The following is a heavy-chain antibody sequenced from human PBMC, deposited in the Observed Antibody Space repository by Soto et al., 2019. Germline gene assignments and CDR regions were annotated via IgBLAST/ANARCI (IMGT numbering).Heavy chain of an antibody. J-gene: IGHJ4*02. CDR2: IYYSGST. Sequence: SETLSLTCTVSGGSISSSSYYWGWIRQPPGKGLEWIGSIYYSGSTYYNPSLKSRVTISVDTSKNQFSLKLSSVTAADTAVYYCARHLIEYYYDSSGYLSPVDYWGQGTLVTVSS. CDR1: GGSISSSSYY. D-gene: IGHD3-22*01. V-gene: IGHV4-39*01. CDR3: ARHLIEYYYDSSGYLSPVDY.